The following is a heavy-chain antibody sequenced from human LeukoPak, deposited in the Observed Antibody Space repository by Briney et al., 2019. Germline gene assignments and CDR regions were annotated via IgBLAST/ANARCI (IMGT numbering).Heavy chain of an antibody. J-gene: IGHJ4*02. CDR1: GFTFSSYG. CDR3: ARLGQWLDY. Sequence: PGRSLRLSCAASGFTFSSYGMHWVRQAPGKGLEWVAVIWYDGSNKYYADSVKGRFTISRDNSKNTLYLRMNSLRAEDTAVYYCARLGQWLDYWGQGTLVTVSS. V-gene: IGHV3-33*01. D-gene: IGHD6-19*01. CDR2: IWYDGSNK.